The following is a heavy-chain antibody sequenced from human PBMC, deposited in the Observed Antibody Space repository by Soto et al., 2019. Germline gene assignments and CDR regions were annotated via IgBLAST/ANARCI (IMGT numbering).Heavy chain of an antibody. CDR1: GYTFTSYA. D-gene: IGHD2-15*01. J-gene: IGHJ4*02. CDR2: INAGNGNT. V-gene: IGHV1-3*01. CDR3: ARDVGALDY. Sequence: QVQLVQSGAEVKKPGASVKDSCKASGYTFTSYATPSVSQAPGQRHEWMGWINAGNGNTKYSQKFQGRVTITRDTSASTAYMELSSLRSEDTAVNYCARDVGALDYWGQGTLVTVSS.